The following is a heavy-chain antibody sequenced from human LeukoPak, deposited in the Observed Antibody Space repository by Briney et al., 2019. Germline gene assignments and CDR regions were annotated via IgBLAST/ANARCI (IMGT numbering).Heavy chain of an antibody. V-gene: IGHV4-59*01. CDR2: IYHSGST. D-gene: IGHD6-6*01. CDR1: GGSISTYY. CDR3: ARGGAARLHFQN. Sequence: SETLSLTCTVSGGSISTYYWNWIRQPPGKGLEWIGYIYHSGSTNYNPSLQSRVTISVDASKNQFSLNLNSVTAADTAVYYCARGGAARLHFQNWGQGTLVTVSP. J-gene: IGHJ1*01.